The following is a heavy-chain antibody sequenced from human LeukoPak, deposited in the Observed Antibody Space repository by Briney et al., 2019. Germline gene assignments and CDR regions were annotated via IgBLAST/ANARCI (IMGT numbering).Heavy chain of an antibody. D-gene: IGHD6-19*01. CDR1: GFTFSSYG. J-gene: IGHJ4*02. CDR3: AKDLKKKVAVAGTGDDFDY. Sequence: GGSLRLSCAASGFTFSSYGMHWVRQAPGKGLEWVAVISYDGSNKYHADSVKGRFTISRDNSKNTLYLQMNSLRAEDTAVYYCAKDLKKKVAVAGTGDDFDYWGQGTLVTVSS. V-gene: IGHV3-30*18. CDR2: ISYDGSNK.